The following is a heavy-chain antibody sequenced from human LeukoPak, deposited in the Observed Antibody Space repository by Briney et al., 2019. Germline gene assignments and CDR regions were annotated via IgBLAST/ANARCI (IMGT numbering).Heavy chain of an antibody. J-gene: IGHJ5*02. CDR3: AKDEHSSWFWFAP. D-gene: IGHD6-13*01. V-gene: IGHV3-30-3*01. CDR2: ISYDGSNK. Sequence: GRSLRLSCVASGFTFSSYAMHWVRQAPGKGLEWVALISYDGSNKYYADSVQGRFTISRDNSKNMLYLQMNSLRAEDTAVYYCAKDEHSSWFWFAPWGQGTLVTVSS. CDR1: GFTFSSYA.